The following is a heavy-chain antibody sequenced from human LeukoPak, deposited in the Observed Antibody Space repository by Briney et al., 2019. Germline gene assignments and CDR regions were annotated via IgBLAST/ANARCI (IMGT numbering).Heavy chain of an antibody. CDR3: AKDTKVLMVYAHFDY. CDR1: GFTFSSYA. V-gene: IGHV3-23*01. D-gene: IGHD2-8*01. Sequence: PGGSLRLSCAASGFTFSSYAMSWVRQAPGKGLEWVSAISGSGGSTYYADSVKGRFTISRDNSKNTLYLQMNSLRAEDTAVYYCAKDTKVLMVYAHFDYWGQGTLVTVSS. CDR2: ISGSGGST. J-gene: IGHJ4*02.